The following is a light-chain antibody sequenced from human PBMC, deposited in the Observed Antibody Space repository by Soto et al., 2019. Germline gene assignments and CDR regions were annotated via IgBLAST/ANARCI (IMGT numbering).Light chain of an antibody. CDR3: CSYAGSSTLV. CDR2: EAT. Sequence: QSALTQPASVSGSPGQSITISCTGTRSDVGSFSFVSWYQHHPGKAPKVIIYEATKRPSGVSNRFSGSKSGNTASLTISGLQAEDEADYYCCSYAGSSTLVFGGGTKVTV. CDR1: RSDVGSFSF. J-gene: IGLJ2*01. V-gene: IGLV2-23*01.